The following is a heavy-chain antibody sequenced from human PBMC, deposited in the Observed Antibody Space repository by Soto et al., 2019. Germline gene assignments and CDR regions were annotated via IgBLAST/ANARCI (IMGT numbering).Heavy chain of an antibody. CDR1: GFTFSSYS. CDR2: ISSSSSYI. J-gene: IGHJ6*02. CDR3: AKDRGAVPAASHYYYGMDV. Sequence: GGSLRLSCAASGFTFSSYSMNWVRQAPGKGLEWVSSISSSSSYIYYADSVKGRFTISRDNAKNSLYLQMNSLRAEDTAVYYCAKDRGAVPAASHYYYGMDVWGQGTTVTVSS. D-gene: IGHD2-2*01. V-gene: IGHV3-21*01.